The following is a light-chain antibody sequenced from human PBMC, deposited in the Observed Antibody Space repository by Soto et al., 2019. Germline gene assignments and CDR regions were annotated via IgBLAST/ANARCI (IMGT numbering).Light chain of an antibody. V-gene: IGKV3-20*01. CDR1: QRFGSSN. Sequence: EIVLTQSPDTLSLSAGERGTLSCRASQRFGSSNLAWYQQKSGQAPRLLIYSTSSRATGIPDRFSGSGSGTDFTLTISRLEPEDFAVYYCQQYGNSPWTFGQGTKVDIK. CDR3: QQYGNSPWT. J-gene: IGKJ1*01. CDR2: STS.